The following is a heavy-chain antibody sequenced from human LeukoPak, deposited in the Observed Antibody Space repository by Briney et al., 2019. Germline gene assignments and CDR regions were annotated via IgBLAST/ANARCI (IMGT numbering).Heavy chain of an antibody. D-gene: IGHD3-22*01. V-gene: IGHV3-48*04. CDR3: ARRDYDSSPDAFDI. CDR2: ISSSSSTI. Sequence: GGSLRLSCAASGFTFSSYAMSWVRQAPGKGLEWVSYISSSSSTIYYADSVKGRFTISRDNAKNSLYLQMNSLRAEDTAVYYCARRDYDSSPDAFDIWGQGTMVTVSS. CDR1: GFTFSSYA. J-gene: IGHJ3*02.